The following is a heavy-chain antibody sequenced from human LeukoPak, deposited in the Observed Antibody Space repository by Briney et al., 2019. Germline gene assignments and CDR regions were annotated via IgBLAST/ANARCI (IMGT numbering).Heavy chain of an antibody. CDR2: IKQDGSEK. CDR1: GCTFSSYW. J-gene: IGHJ4*02. Sequence: AESLRLSCAASGCTFSSYWRSWVRQAPGKGLEWVANIKQDGSEKYYVDSVKGRFTISRDNAKNSLYLQMNSLRAEDTAVYYCARGSCSGGSCYLDYWGQGTLVTVSS. V-gene: IGHV3-7*01. CDR3: ARGSCSGGSCYLDY. D-gene: IGHD2-15*01.